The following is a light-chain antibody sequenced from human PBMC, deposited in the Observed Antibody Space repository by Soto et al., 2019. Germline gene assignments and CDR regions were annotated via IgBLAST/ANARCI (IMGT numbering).Light chain of an antibody. CDR3: GSWDSSLSAYV. J-gene: IGLJ1*01. V-gene: IGLV1-51*01. CDR1: SSNIGGNS. Sequence: QSVLTQPPSVSAAPGQKVTISCSGSSSNIGGNSVYGYPQLPGTAPKLLIYDDNKRPSGIPDRFSGSKSGTSATLGITGFQTGDEADYYCGSWDSSLSAYVFGTGTKVTVL. CDR2: DDN.